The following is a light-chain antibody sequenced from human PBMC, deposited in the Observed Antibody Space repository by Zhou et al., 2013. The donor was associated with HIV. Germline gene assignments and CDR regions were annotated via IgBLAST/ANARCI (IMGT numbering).Light chain of an antibody. CDR2: GAS. J-gene: IGKJ2*01. CDR3: QQYNNWPPYT. CDR1: QSVSSN. V-gene: IGKV3-15*01. Sequence: EIVMTQSPATLSVSPGERATLSCRASQSVSSNLAWYQQKPGQAPRLLIYGASTRATGIPARFSGSGSGTDFTLTISSMQSEDFAVYYCQQYNNWPPYTFGQGTKPGDQT.